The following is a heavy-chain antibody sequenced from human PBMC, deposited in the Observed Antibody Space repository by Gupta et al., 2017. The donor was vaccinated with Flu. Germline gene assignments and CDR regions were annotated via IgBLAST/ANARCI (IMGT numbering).Heavy chain of an antibody. D-gene: IGHD3-16*01. CDR2: LKEDGSHT. CDR1: RFVFDTYD. J-gene: IGHJ4*02. V-gene: IGHV3-30*02. CDR3: VKSGGERLEVWFDY. Sequence: GSLKLSCVASRFVFDTYDLYWVRQAPGQGLEWVAFLKEDGSHTTYADSVKGRFTVYRDNAKKSLYRQMDSLRPEDSAVYYCVKSGGERLEVWFDYWGQGTRVIVSS.